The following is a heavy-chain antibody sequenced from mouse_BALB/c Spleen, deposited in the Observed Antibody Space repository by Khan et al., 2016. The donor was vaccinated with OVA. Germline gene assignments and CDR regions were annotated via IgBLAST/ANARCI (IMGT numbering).Heavy chain of an antibody. CDR1: GISITTGNSR. CDR2: IYYSGTI. J-gene: IGHJ2*01. D-gene: IGHD2-10*01. V-gene: IGHV3-5*02. Sequence: EVKLEESGPGLVKPSQTVSLTCTVTGISITTGNSRWSWIRQFPGNKLEWIGYIYYSGTITYNPSLTSRTTITRGTSKNQFFLEVHSFTAEDTATYYCARDLHYWGQGTTLTVSS. CDR3: ARDLHY.